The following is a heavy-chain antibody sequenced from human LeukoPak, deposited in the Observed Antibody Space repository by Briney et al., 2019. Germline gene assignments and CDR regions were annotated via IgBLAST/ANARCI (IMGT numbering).Heavy chain of an antibody. Sequence: PGGSLRLSCAASGLAFSNYAMSWVRQAPGKGLEWISAISGNGDSTYYADSVNGRFTISRDNAKNSLYLQMNSLRVEDTAVYYCARDWDYWGQGTLVTVSS. CDR1: GLAFSNYA. J-gene: IGHJ4*02. V-gene: IGHV3-23*01. CDR2: ISGNGDST. CDR3: ARDWDY.